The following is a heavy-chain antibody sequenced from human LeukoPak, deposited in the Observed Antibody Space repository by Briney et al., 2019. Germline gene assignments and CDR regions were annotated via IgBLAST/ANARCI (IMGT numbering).Heavy chain of an antibody. V-gene: IGHV4-34*01. D-gene: IGHD2-15*01. Sequence: SETLSLTCAVYGGPFSGYYWSWIRQPPGKGLGWIGEINHSGSNNYNPSLKIRVTISVDTSKNQFALKLSSVNAADTAVYYCARAGSQPEIDYWGQGTLVTVSS. CDR3: ARAGSQPEIDY. CDR1: GGPFSGYY. CDR2: INHSGSN. J-gene: IGHJ4*02.